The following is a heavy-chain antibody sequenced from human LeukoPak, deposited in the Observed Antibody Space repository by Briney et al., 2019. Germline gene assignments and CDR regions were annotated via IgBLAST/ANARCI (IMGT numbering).Heavy chain of an antibody. V-gene: IGHV4-34*01. CDR2: INHSGST. CDR3: ARGPATMVRGVKGDY. Sequence: SETLSLTCAVYGGSFSGYYWSWIRQPPGKGLEWIGEINHSGSTNYNPSLKSRVTISVDTSKNQFSLKLSSVTAADTAVYYCARGPATMVRGVKGDYWGQGTLVTVSS. CDR1: GGSFSGYY. D-gene: IGHD3-10*01. J-gene: IGHJ4*02.